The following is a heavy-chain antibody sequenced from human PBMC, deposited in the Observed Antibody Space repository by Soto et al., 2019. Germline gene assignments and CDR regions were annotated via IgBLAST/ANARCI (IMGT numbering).Heavy chain of an antibody. CDR2: MNPNSGNT. CDR1: GYTFTSYD. V-gene: IGHV1-8*01. J-gene: IGHJ6*02. D-gene: IGHD4-17*01. Sequence: AAVKVSCKASGYTFTSYDIHWVRQATGQGLEWMGWMNPNSGNTGYAQRFQGRLTMTKNTSISTAYMELSSLTPEDTDVYYCATLRLRGRHYYYYGMDLWGQGTTVTVSS. CDR3: ATLRLRGRHYYYYGMDL.